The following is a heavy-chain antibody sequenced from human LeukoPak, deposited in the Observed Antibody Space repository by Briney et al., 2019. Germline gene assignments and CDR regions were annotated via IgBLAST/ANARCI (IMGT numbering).Heavy chain of an antibody. V-gene: IGHV4-61*02. Sequence: SETLSLTRTVSGGSISSGDYYWSWIRQPAGKGLEWIGRIYTSGSTNYNPSLKSRVTMSVDTSKNQFSLKLSSVTAADTAVYYCARTIAASYYFDYWGQGTLVTVSS. CDR2: IYTSGST. J-gene: IGHJ4*02. CDR1: GGSISSGDYY. D-gene: IGHD6-6*01. CDR3: ARTIAASYYFDY.